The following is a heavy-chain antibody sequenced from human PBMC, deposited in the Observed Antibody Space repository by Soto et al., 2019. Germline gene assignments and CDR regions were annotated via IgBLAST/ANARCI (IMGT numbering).Heavy chain of an antibody. Sequence: QVQLQESGPGLVKPSQTLSLTCTVSGGSISSGDYYWSWIRQPPGKGLEWIGYIYYSGRTDYNPSLKSRFTISVDTAKNQFSLKLSSVTAADTAVYYCATYTPTDDYYGMDVCGQGTTVTVSS. CDR3: ATYTPTDDYYGMDV. D-gene: IGHD2-2*02. J-gene: IGHJ6*02. CDR1: GGSISSGDYY. V-gene: IGHV4-30-4*01. CDR2: IYYSGRT.